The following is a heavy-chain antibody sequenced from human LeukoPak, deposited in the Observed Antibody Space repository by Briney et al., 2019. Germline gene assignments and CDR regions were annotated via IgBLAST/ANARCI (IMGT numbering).Heavy chain of an antibody. D-gene: IGHD6-19*01. CDR3: ARLSGAVAGPDWYFDL. V-gene: IGHV4-61*09. Sequence: SQTLSLTCAVSGGSISSGGYSWSWIRQPPGKGLEWIGYIYTSGSTNYNPSLKSRVTISVDTSKNQFSLKLSSVTAADTAVYYCARLSGAVAGPDWYFDLWGRGTLVTVSS. J-gene: IGHJ2*01. CDR1: GGSISSGGYS. CDR2: IYTSGST.